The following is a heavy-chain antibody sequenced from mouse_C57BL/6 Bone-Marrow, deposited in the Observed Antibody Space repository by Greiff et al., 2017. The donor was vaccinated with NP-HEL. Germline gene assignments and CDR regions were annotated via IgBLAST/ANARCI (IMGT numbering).Heavy chain of an antibody. CDR3: ARRKYYYGSSSYYFDY. J-gene: IGHJ2*01. CDR1: GYAFSSSW. D-gene: IGHD1-1*01. CDR2: IYPGDGDT. Sequence: VQLQQSGPELVKPGASVKISCKASGYAFSSSWMNWVKQRPGKGLEWIGRIYPGDGDTNYNGKFKGKATLTADKSSSTAYMQLSSLTSEDSAVYFCARRKYYYGSSSYYFDYWGQGTTLTVSS. V-gene: IGHV1-82*01.